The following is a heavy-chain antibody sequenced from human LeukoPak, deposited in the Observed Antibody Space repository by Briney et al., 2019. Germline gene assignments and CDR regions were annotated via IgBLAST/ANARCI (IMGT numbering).Heavy chain of an antibody. CDR1: GGSFSGYY. J-gene: IGHJ4*02. CDR2: INHSGST. CDR3: ASTRRAVAGPKSIDY. Sequence: SEALSLTCAVYGGSFSGYYWSWIRQPPGKGLEWIGEINHSGSTNYYPSLKSRVTISVDTSKNQFSLKLSSVTAADTAVYYCASTRRAVAGPKSIDYWGQGTLVTVSS. V-gene: IGHV4-34*01. D-gene: IGHD6-19*01.